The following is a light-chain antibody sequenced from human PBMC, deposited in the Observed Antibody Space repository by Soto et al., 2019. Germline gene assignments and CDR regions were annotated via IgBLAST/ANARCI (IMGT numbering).Light chain of an antibody. V-gene: IGKV1-8*01. J-gene: IGKJ5*01. CDR1: QGISSY. CDR3: QQYNSYSSIT. Sequence: AIRMTQSPSSLSASTGDRVTITCRASQGISSYLAWYQQKPGKAPKLLIYAASTLQSGVPSRFSGSGSGTDFTLTISCLQSEDFATYYCQQYNSYSSITFGQGTRLENK. CDR2: AAS.